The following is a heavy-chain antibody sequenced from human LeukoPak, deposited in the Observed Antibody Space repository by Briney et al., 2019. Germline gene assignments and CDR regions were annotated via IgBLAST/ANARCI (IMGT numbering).Heavy chain of an antibody. Sequence: ASVKVSCKASGYTFTTHDITWVRQATGQGLEWMGWMNPDSGDTAYAQKFQGRVTMTRDTSISTAYMELSSLRSEDTAIYYCARGLGDYNTDWFPVSGYWGQGTLVTVSS. V-gene: IGHV1-8*02. CDR3: ARGLGDYNTDWFPVSGY. CDR2: MNPDSGDT. D-gene: IGHD3-9*01. CDR1: GYTFTTHD. J-gene: IGHJ4*02.